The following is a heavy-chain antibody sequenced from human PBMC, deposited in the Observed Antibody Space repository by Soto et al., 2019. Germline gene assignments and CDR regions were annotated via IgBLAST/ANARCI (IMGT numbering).Heavy chain of an antibody. CDR1: GGTFSSYT. D-gene: IGHD6-6*01. V-gene: IGHV1-69*04. Sequence: GASVEVSCKASGGTFSSYTISWVRQAPGQGLEWMGRIIPILGIANYAQKFQGRVTITADKSTSTAYMELSSLRSEDTAVYYCARDSHSSSLDYWGQGTLVTVSS. CDR2: IIPILGIA. J-gene: IGHJ4*02. CDR3: ARDSHSSSLDY.